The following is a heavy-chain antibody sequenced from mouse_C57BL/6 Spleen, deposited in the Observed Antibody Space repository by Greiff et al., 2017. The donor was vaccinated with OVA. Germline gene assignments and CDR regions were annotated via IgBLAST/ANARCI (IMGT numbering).Heavy chain of an antibody. CDR1: GFTFSNYW. J-gene: IGHJ3*01. Sequence: EVQGVESGGGLVQPGGSMKLSCVASGFTFSNYWMNWVRQSPEKGLEWVAQIRLKSDNYATPYAESVKGRFTISRDDSKSSVYLQMNNLRAEDTGIYYCTKLGDHDGAWFAYWGQGTLVTVSA. D-gene: IGHD2-4*01. CDR3: TKLGDHDGAWFAY. V-gene: IGHV6-3*01. CDR2: IRLKSDNYAT.